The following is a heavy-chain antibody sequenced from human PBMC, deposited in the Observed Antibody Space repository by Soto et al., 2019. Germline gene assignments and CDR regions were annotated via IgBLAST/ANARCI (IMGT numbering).Heavy chain of an antibody. J-gene: IGHJ4*02. CDR2: ISSNGGST. Sequence: EVQLVESGEGLVQPGGSLRLSCVASGFTFSGYAMHWVRQAPGKGLEYVSAISSNGGSTFYVDSVKGRFTISRDNSKNPFYLQRGSLRVEDRVFYYGARTYSVFWGGYPRGYFNSGGQEPLVPVPS. V-gene: IGHV3-64*02. CDR3: ARTYSVFWGGYPRGYFNS. D-gene: IGHD3-3*01. CDR1: GFTFSGYA.